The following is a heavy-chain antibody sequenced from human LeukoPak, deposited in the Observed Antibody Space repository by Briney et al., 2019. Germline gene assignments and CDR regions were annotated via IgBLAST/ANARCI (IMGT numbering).Heavy chain of an antibody. D-gene: IGHD2-21*02. CDR1: GDSLNTYY. CDR2: VAYSGSS. V-gene: IGHV4-59*01. J-gene: IGHJ5*02. CDR3: ARVVRGVVTSDWFDP. Sequence: SETLSLTCTVSGDSLNTYYWTWIRQTPGKGLEWIGFVAYSGSSNYNPSLKSRVSISIDTSKNQFSLALTSVTPADTAVYYCARVVRGVVTSDWFDPWGQGTLVTVSS.